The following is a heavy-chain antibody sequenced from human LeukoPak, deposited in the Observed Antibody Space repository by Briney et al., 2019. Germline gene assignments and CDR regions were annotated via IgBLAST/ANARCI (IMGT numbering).Heavy chain of an antibody. J-gene: IGHJ4*02. CDR3: ARGYDYVWGSYEARY. D-gene: IGHD3-16*01. Sequence: ASVKVSCKASGYTFTSYAMHWVRQAPGQRLEWMGWINAGSGNTKYSQKFQGRVTITRDTSASTAYMELSSLRSEDTAVYYCARGYDYVWGSYEARYWGQGTLVTVS. CDR1: GYTFTSYA. V-gene: IGHV1-3*01. CDR2: INAGSGNT.